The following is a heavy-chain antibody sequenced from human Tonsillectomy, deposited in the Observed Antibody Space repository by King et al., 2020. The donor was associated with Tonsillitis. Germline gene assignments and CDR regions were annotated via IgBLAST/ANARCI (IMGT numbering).Heavy chain of an antibody. CDR3: ARGSWGVGPYYGMDV. J-gene: IGHJ6*02. CDR2: ITDSGSKT. CDR1: GFALSSYA. Sequence: VQLVESGGAWVQPGGSLRLSCAASGFALSSYAMSWVRQAPGKGPEWVSAITDSGSKTYYADSVEGRRTISRDNSKNTLFLQMNSLRAEDTAIYYCARGSWGVGPYYGMDVWGRGTTVTVSS. D-gene: IGHD1-26*01. V-gene: IGHV3-23*04.